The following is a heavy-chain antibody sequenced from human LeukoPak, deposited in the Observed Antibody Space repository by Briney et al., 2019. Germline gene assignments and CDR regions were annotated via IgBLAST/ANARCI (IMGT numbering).Heavy chain of an antibody. CDR3: AKDFKGGGPDY. CDR1: GFTFSSYA. D-gene: IGHD3-16*01. Sequence: PGGSLRLSCAGSGFTFSSYAMTWVRQAPGKGLEWVSSITETGAKTYYAGSVKGRFTISRENSKNTPNLQMNSLRAEDTALYYCAKDFKGGGPDYWGQGTMVTVRS. J-gene: IGHJ4*02. CDR2: ITETGAKT. V-gene: IGHV3-23*01.